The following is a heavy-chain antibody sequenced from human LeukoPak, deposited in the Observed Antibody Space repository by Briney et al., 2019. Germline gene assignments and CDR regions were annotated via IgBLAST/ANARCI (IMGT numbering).Heavy chain of an antibody. J-gene: IGHJ4*02. D-gene: IGHD3-10*01. V-gene: IGHV3-11*04. Sequence: GGSLRLSCAASGFTFSDYYMSWIRQAPGKGLEWVSYISSSGSTIYYADSVKGRFTISRDNAKNSLYLQMNSLRAEDTVVYYCARALKYYYAFDYGGQGTLVTVSS. CDR2: ISSSGSTI. CDR3: ARALKYYYAFDY. CDR1: GFTFSDYY.